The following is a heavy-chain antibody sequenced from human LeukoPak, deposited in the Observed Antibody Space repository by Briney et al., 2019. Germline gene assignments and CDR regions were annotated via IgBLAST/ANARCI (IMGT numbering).Heavy chain of an antibody. D-gene: IGHD3-22*01. CDR3: ARDYYDSSGSDPTHADAFDI. CDR2: INGGNAYT. CDR1: GYTFTTYS. V-gene: IGHV1-3*03. Sequence: ASVKVSCKASGYTFTTYSMHWLRQAPGQRLEWMGWINGGNAYTQYSQEFQGRVTITRDTSASTSYMELSSLKSEDTAVYYCARDYYDSSGSDPTHADAFDIWGQGTMVTVSS. J-gene: IGHJ3*02.